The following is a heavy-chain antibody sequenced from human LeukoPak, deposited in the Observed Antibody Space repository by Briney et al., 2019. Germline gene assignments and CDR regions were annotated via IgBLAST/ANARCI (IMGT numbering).Heavy chain of an antibody. V-gene: IGHV4-34*01. J-gene: IGHJ2*01. CDR3: ARRSSGTRKSVGSWYFDL. CDR2: INHSGST. CDR1: GGSFSGYY. D-gene: IGHD1-14*01. Sequence: SETLSLTCAVYGGSFSGYYWSWIRRPPGKGLEWIGEINHSGSTNYNPSLKSRVTISVDTSKNQFSLKLSSVTAADTAVYYCARRSSGTRKSVGSWYFDLWGRGTLVTVSS.